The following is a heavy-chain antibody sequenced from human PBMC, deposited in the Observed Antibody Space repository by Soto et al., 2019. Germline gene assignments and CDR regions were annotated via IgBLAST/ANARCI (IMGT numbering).Heavy chain of an antibody. CDR2: IYHSGST. D-gene: IGHD3-22*01. V-gene: IGHV4-4*02. Sequence: SETLSLTCAVSGGSISSSNWWSWVRQPPGKGLEWIGEIYHSGSTTYNPSLKSRVTISVDKSKNQFSLKLSSVTAADTAVYYCARTYYDSSGYYYFDYWGQGTLVTVSS. CDR1: GGSISSSNW. CDR3: ARTYYDSSGYYYFDY. J-gene: IGHJ4*02.